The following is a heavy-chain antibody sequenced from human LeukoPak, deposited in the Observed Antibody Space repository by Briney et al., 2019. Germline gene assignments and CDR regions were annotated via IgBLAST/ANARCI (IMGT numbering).Heavy chain of an antibody. J-gene: IGHJ5*02. CDR2: IYHTGST. D-gene: IGHD6-6*01. V-gene: IGHV4-39*07. Sequence: SETRSLTCTVSGGSVSATSHYWAWLRQSPGKPPEWIGSIYHTGSTFYNPSLRSRFLISVDTSTNQFSLKLSSVTAADTAVYYCARERGDWEQFVHWFDPWGQGTLVTVSS. CDR1: GGSVSATSHY. CDR3: ARERGDWEQFVHWFDP.